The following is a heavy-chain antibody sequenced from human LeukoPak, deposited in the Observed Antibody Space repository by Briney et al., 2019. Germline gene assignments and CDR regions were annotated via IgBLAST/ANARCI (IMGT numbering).Heavy chain of an antibody. CDR3: ARDGGGNSSSWYPFDY. V-gene: IGHV3-7*01. J-gene: IGHJ4*02. CDR1: GFTFSSYW. CDR2: IKQDGSEK. D-gene: IGHD6-13*01. Sequence: GGSLRLSCAASGFTFSSYWMSWVRQAPGKGLEWVANIKQDGSEKYYVDSVKGRFTISRDNAKNSLYLQMNSLRAEDTAVYYCARDGGGNSSSWYPFDYWGQGTLVTVSS.